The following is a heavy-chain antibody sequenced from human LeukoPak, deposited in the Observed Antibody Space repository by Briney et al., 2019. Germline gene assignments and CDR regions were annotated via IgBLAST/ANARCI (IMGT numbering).Heavy chain of an antibody. CDR1: GGTFSSYA. Sequence: LVKVSCKASGGTFSSYAISWVRQAPGQGLEWMGGIIPIFGTANYAQKFQGRVTITADESTSTAYMELSRLRFEDTAVYYCARQGYTNNLGGYFGDKDDGFDLWGQGTMVTVSS. CDR2: IIPIFGTA. CDR3: ARQGYTNNLGGYFGDKDDGFDL. J-gene: IGHJ3*01. V-gene: IGHV1-69*13. D-gene: IGHD3-9*01.